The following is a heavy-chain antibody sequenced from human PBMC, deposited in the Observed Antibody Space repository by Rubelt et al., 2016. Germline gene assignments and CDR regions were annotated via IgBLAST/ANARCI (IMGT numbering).Heavy chain of an antibody. J-gene: IGHJ4*02. Sequence: QVQLQQWGSGLLKPSETLSLTCTVSGGSISSFYWSWIRQSPGKGLEWIGYVFYTGSANYNPSLKSRVTISVDTSKNQFSRRLTSVTATDTAVDYCARFRYCSGGRCNDRGFDDWGQGTLVTVSS. CDR2: VFYTGSA. CDR1: GGSISSFY. V-gene: IGHV4-59*08. CDR3: ARFRYCSGGRCNDRGFDD. D-gene: IGHD2-15*01.